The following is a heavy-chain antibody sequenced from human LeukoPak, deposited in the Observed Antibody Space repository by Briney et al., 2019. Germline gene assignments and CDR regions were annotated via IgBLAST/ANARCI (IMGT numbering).Heavy chain of an antibody. CDR2: IYYSGST. CDR1: GGSISSSSYY. D-gene: IGHD3-22*01. J-gene: IGHJ3*02. V-gene: IGHV4-39*07. CDR3: ARLHYDSSGDDAFDI. Sequence: PSETLSLTCTVSGGSISSSSYYWGWIRQPPGKGLEWIGSIYYSGSTYYNPSLKSRVTISVDTSKNQFSLKLSSVTAADTAVYYCARLHYDSSGDDAFDIWGQGTMVTVSS.